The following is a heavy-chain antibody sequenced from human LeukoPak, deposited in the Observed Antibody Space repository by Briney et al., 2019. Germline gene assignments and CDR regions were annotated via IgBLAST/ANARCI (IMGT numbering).Heavy chain of an antibody. V-gene: IGHV4-59*01. Sequence: SETLSLTCSVSGDSISSYYWSWIRQPPGKGLEWIGYIYYSGSTNYNPSLKSRVTISLDTSKNQFSLKLSSVTAADTAVYYCARVGSYYYVDYWGQGPLVTVSS. CDR1: GDSISSYY. D-gene: IGHD3-10*01. J-gene: IGHJ4*02. CDR3: ARVGSYYYVDY. CDR2: IYYSGST.